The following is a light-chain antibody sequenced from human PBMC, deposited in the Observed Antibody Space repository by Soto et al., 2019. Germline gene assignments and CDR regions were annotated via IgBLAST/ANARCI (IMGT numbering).Light chain of an antibody. J-gene: IGKJ5*01. CDR3: QHRGNWPSIT. Sequence: EIVLTQSTGTPSLSPGERATLSCRASHTISSSYLAWYQQKPGQAPRLLMYGISRRATGIPDRFSGSGSGTDFTLTITRLEPEDFGVYYCQHRGNWPSITFGQGTRLEVK. V-gene: IGKV3D-20*02. CDR1: HTISSSY. CDR2: GIS.